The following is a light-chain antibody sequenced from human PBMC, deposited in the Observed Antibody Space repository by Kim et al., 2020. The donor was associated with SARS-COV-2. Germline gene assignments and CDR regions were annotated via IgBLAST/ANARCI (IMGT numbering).Light chain of an antibody. CDR3: QVWDSGSTQVV. CDR2: FDS. CDR1: TIVPQG. V-gene: IGLV3-21*04. J-gene: IGLJ2*01. Sequence: APGKTANISCGGNTIVPQGVHWYQRKPGQAPILVIYFDSDRPSGIPERFSGSMSGNTATLTISRVEAGDEADYYCQVWDSGSTQVVFGGGTKLTVL.